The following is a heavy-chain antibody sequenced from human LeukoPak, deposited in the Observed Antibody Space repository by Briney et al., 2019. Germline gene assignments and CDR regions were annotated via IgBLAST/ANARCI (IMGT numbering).Heavy chain of an antibody. J-gene: IGHJ4*02. CDR2: IYHSGST. CDR3: ARLFGVVGY. D-gene: IGHD3-3*01. V-gene: IGHV4-38-2*01. CDR1: GYSISSGYY. Sequence: SETLSLTCAVSGYSISSGYYWGWIRQPPGKGLEWIGSIYHSGSTYYNPSLKSRVTISVDTSKNQFSLELSSVTAADTAVYYCARLFGVVGYWGQGTLVTVSS.